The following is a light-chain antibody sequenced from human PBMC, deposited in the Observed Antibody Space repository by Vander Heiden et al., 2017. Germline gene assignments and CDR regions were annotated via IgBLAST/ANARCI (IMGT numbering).Light chain of an antibody. J-gene: IGKJ2*01. Sequence: DIQMTQSPSSLSASVGDRVTITCRASQSISSYLNWYQQKPGKAPKLLIYAASSLQSGVPSRLSGSGSGTDFTLTISRLQPEDFATYYCQQSDSTPSTFGQGTKLEIK. CDR2: AAS. CDR3: QQSDSTPST. V-gene: IGKV1-39*01. CDR1: QSISSY.